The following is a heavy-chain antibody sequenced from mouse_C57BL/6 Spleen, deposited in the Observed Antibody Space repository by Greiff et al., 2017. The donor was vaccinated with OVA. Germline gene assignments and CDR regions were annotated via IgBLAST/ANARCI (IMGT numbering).Heavy chain of an antibody. J-gene: IGHJ4*01. CDR3: ARVDSSGYGAMDY. D-gene: IGHD3-2*02. CDR2: ISSGGCYT. Sequence: EVKVVESGGDLVKPGGSLKLSCAASGFTFSSYGMSWVRQTPDKRLEWVAPISSGGCYTYYPDSVKGRFIISRDNAKNTLYLQRSSLKADDTAKYYCARVDSSGYGAMDYWGQGTSVTVSS. CDR1: GFTFSSYG. V-gene: IGHV5-6*01.